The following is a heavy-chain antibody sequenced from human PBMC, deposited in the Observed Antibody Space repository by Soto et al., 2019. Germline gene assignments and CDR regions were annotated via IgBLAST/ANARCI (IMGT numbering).Heavy chain of an antibody. CDR1: GCSISSYY. Sequence: PSETLSLTCTVSGCSISSYYWSWIRQPPGKGLEWIGYIYYSGSTNYNPSLKSRVTISVDTSKNQFSLKLSSVTAADTAVYYCARAAMVRGVITDMDVWGKGTTVTVSS. CDR3: ARAAMVRGVITDMDV. J-gene: IGHJ6*03. V-gene: IGHV4-59*01. CDR2: IYYSGST. D-gene: IGHD3-10*01.